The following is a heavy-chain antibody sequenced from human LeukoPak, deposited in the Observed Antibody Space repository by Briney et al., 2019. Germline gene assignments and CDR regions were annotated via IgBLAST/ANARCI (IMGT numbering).Heavy chain of an antibody. J-gene: IGHJ3*02. Sequence: SETLSLTCTVSGGSIRRSDYYWGWIRQPPGKGPECIGTVYHSGSTVYNPSLKSRVTMSVDTSKNQFSLKLSSVTAADTAVYYCARHEIPWGYDSSKDAFDIWGQGTMVTVSS. CDR3: ARHEIPWGYDSSKDAFDI. CDR1: GGSIRRSDYY. CDR2: VYHSGST. D-gene: IGHD3-22*01. V-gene: IGHV4-39*01.